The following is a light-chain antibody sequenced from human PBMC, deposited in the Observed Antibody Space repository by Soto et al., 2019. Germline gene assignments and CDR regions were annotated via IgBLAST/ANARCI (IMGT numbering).Light chain of an antibody. V-gene: IGKV3-11*01. CDR2: DAS. Sequence: EIVLTQSPATLSLSPGERATLSCRASQSVSSYLAWYQQKPGQAPRLLIYDASNRATGIPARFSGSGSGTEFTLTISSLEPEDFAVYYCQQRSNWLFGGGTKVEIK. J-gene: IGKJ4*01. CDR1: QSVSSY. CDR3: QQRSNWL.